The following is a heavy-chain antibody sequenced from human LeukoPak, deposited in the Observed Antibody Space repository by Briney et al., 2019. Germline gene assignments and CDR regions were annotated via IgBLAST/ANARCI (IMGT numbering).Heavy chain of an antibody. CDR2: IRSKANSYAT. D-gene: IGHD6-13*01. CDR3: TRPGIAAAGGGY. Sequence: GGSLRLSCAASGFTFSGSAMHWVRQASGKGLEWVGRIRSKANSYATAYAASVKGRFTISRDDSKNTAYLQMNSLKTEDTAVYYCTRPGIAAAGGGYWGQGTLVTVSS. CDR1: GFTFSGSA. V-gene: IGHV3-73*01. J-gene: IGHJ4*02.